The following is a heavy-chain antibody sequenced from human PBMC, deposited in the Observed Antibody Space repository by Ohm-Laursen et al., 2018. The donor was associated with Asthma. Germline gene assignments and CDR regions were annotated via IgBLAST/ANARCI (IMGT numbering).Heavy chain of an antibody. V-gene: IGHV3-33*08. D-gene: IGHD6-19*01. CDR2: IWYDGTIT. J-gene: IGHJ3*01. CDR1: GFNLNEYA. Sequence: SLRLSCAASGFNLNEYAMHWVRQAPGKGLEWVAVIWYDGTITYYADSLKGRFSVSRDNSKNTLFLQMNRLRVEDTAIYYCARDSGMAVVVDAFDLWGQGTMVTVSS. CDR3: ARDSGMAVVVDAFDL.